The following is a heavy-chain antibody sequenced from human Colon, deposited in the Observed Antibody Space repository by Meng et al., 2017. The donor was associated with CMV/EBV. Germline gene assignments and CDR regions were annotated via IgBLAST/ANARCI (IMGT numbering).Heavy chain of an antibody. CDR1: GGSVDSGGYY. CDR3: ARGSVIASAVSFDH. V-gene: IGHV4-30-4*01. D-gene: IGHD2-21*01. CDR2: IYTGGSA. J-gene: IGHJ4*02. Sequence: SGGSVDSGGYYWSWIRQPPGKGLQWLGHIYTGGSAYSNPSLKSRLSISLDTSKNQFSLSPRSVTAADTAVYYCARGSVIASAVSFDHWGQGTLVTVSS.